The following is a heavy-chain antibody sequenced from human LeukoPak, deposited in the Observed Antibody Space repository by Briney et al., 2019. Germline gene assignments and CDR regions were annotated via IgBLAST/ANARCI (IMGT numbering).Heavy chain of an antibody. CDR3: ATLGYSYGPLDY. J-gene: IGHJ4*02. D-gene: IGHD5-18*01. CDR2: FDPEDGET. Sequence: APVKVSCKVSGYTLTELSMHWVRQAPGKGLEWMGGFDPEDGETIYAQKFQGRVTMTEDTSTDTAYMELSSLRSEDTAVYYCATLGYSYGPLDYWGQGTLVTVSS. V-gene: IGHV1-24*01. CDR1: GYTLTELS.